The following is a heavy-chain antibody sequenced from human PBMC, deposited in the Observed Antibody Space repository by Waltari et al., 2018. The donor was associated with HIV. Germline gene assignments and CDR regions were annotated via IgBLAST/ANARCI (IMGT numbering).Heavy chain of an antibody. Sequence: QVQLQESGPGLVKSSQTLSLTCPVSGVSISSGNYYWNWIRQHPGKGLEWIGYIQHSGSTYYNPSLKSRVSISVNTSKNQFSLNLTSVTAADTAVYYCARVSDSYGTVFEYWGQGTLVSVSS. J-gene: IGHJ4*02. D-gene: IGHD3-10*01. CDR1: GVSISSGNYY. CDR2: IQHSGST. V-gene: IGHV4-31*03. CDR3: ARVSDSYGTVFEY.